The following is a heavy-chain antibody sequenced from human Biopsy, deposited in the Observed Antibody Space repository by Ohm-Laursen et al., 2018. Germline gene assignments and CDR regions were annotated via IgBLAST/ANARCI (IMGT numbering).Heavy chain of an antibody. CDR3: VRGYSSSWSGYLDH. CDR2: ISWDGGSE. J-gene: IGHJ4*02. D-gene: IGHD3-3*01. V-gene: IGHV3-9*01. CDR1: GFTFDNYA. Sequence: SLRLSCSASGFTFDNYAMHWVRQAPGKGLEWVSGISWDGGSEGYADSVKGRFTISRDNAKNSLFLQMNSLTTEDTALYYCVRGYSSSWSGYLDHWGQGTLVTVSS.